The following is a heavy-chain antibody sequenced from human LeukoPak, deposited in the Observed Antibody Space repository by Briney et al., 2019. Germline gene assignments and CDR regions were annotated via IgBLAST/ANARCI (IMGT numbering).Heavy chain of an antibody. D-gene: IGHD4-17*01. CDR1: GFTFSTYE. Sequence: GGSLRLSCAASGFTFSTYEMNWVRQAPGKGLEWVSYISSSGSTIYYADSVKGRFTISRDNAKNSLYLQMNSLRAEDTAVYYCARGYGDYDLMYWFDPWGQGTLVTVSS. J-gene: IGHJ5*02. CDR3: ARGYGDYDLMYWFDP. CDR2: ISSSGSTI. V-gene: IGHV3-48*03.